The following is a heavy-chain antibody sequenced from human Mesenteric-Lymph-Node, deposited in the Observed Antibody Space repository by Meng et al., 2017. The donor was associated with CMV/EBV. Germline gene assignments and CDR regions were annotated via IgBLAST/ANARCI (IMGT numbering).Heavy chain of an antibody. CDR3: AREEPGADGHNY. CDR2: IDPSDSYT. V-gene: IGHV5-10-1*01. J-gene: IGHJ4*02. Sequence: CKGSGYSCTSYWITWVRQMPGKGLEWMGRIDPSDSYTNYSPSFQGHVTISADKSISTAYLQWSSLKASDTAMYYCAREEPGADGHNYWGQGTLVTVSS. D-gene: IGHD5-24*01. CDR1: GYSCTSYW.